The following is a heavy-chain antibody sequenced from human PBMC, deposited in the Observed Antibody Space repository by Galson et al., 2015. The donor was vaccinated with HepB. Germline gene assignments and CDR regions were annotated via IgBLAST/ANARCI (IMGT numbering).Heavy chain of an antibody. CDR3: AREIVVVPGRGVPYYYGMDV. CDR1: GFSLSTSGMC. D-gene: IGHD2-2*01. Sequence: PALVKPTQTLTLTCTFSGFSLSTSGMCVSWIRQPPGKALEWLARIDWDDDQYYSTSLKTRLTISKDTSKNQVVLTMTNMYPVDTATYYCAREIVVVPGRGVPYYYGMDVWGQGTTVTVSS. CDR2: IDWDDDQ. J-gene: IGHJ6*02. V-gene: IGHV2-70*11.